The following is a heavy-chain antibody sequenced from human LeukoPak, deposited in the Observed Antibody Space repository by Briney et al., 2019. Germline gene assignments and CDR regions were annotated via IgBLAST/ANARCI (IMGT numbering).Heavy chain of an antibody. J-gene: IGHJ4*02. V-gene: IGHV3-66*01. CDR2: IYSGGST. Sequence: GGSLRLSCAASGFTVSSNYMRGVRQAPGKRLECVSVIYSGGSTYYADSVKGRFTISRDNSKNTVDLQMNSLRAEDTAVYYCARGHDYDSSVAYWGQGTLVTVSS. D-gene: IGHD3-22*01. CDR3: ARGHDYDSSVAY. CDR1: GFTVSSNY.